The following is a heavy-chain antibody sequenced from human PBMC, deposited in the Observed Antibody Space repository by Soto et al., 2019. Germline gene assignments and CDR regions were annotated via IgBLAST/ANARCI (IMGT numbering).Heavy chain of an antibody. CDR3: ARVVVVSASPVGYEMDV. D-gene: IGHD2-15*01. CDR1: GFTFSSHG. CDR2: IWYEGSKR. J-gene: IGHJ6*02. Sequence: QVQLVESGGGVVQPGRSLRLSCAASGFTFSSHGIHWVRQAPGKGLEWVAVIWYEGSKRNYADSVEGRFTISRDNSKSTLDLQMNSLRVEDKAVYYCARVVVVSASPVGYEMDVWGQGTTVIVSS. V-gene: IGHV3-33*01.